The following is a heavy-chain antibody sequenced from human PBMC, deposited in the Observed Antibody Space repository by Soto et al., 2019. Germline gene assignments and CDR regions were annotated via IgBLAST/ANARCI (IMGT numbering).Heavy chain of an antibody. J-gene: IGHJ4*02. CDR2: IHHSGVT. Sequence: PSETLSLTCAVSGDSITSSYWSWLRQPPGKGLEWIADIHHSGVTNYNPSLKSRVIISLDRSKNQFSLQLNSMTAADTAVYYCARRRTTAGLFDYWGRGILVTVSS. D-gene: IGHD6-13*01. CDR1: GDSITSSYW. V-gene: IGHV4-4*02. CDR3: ARRRTTAGLFDY.